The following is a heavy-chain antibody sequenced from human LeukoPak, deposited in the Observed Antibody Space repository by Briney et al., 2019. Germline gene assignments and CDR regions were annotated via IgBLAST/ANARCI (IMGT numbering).Heavy chain of an antibody. CDR1: GGSISSYF. CDR2: IYYGGST. CDR3: AKLCSGGSCPDV. V-gene: IGHV4-59*01. Sequence: SETLSLICTDSGGSISSYFWTGIRQPPGKGLEWIGNIYYGGSTRYNPSLKSRVSISVDTSKNQFSLKLTSVTAADTAVYYCAKLCSGGSCPDVWGQGTTVSVCS. D-gene: IGHD2-15*01. J-gene: IGHJ6*02.